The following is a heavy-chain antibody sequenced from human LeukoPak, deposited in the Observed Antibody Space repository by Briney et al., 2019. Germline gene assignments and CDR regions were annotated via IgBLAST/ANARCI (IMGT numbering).Heavy chain of an antibody. D-gene: IGHD1-26*01. V-gene: IGHV4-59*01. CDR1: GGSINYYY. CDR2: IYHSGST. J-gene: IGHJ4*02. CDR3: ARLIVGASYFFDY. Sequence: PSETLSLTCTVSGGSINYYYWSWIRQPPGKGLEWIGYIYHSGSTNYNPSLKGRVTMSYTSKRQSSLRLNSVTAADTAMYYCARLIVGASYFFDYWGQGTLVTVSS.